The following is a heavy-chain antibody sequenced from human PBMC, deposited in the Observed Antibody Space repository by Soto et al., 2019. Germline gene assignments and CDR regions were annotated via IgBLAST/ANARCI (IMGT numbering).Heavy chain of an antibody. CDR3: ASYDFWSGYVDY. D-gene: IGHD3-3*01. CDR1: GGSISSYY. Sequence: SETLSLTCTVSGGSISSYYWSWIRQPAGKGLEWIGRIYTSGSTNYNPSLKSRVTMSVDTSKNQFSLKLSSVTAADTAVYYCASYDFWSGYVDYWGQGTLVTVSS. J-gene: IGHJ4*02. V-gene: IGHV4-4*07. CDR2: IYTSGST.